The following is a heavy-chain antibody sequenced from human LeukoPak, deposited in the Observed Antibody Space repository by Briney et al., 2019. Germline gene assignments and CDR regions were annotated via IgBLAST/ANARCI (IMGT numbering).Heavy chain of an antibody. CDR3: AKDGREWPRSLDY. V-gene: IGHV3-30*18. Sequence: PGGSLRLSCAASGFTFTTYGMHWVRQAPGKGLEWVAVISHDETNKYYGDSVKGRFTISRANSKNTLYLQMNSLRAEDTAVYYCAKDGREWPRSLDYWGQGTLVTVSS. D-gene: IGHD5-12*01. J-gene: IGHJ4*02. CDR1: GFTFTTYG. CDR2: ISHDETNK.